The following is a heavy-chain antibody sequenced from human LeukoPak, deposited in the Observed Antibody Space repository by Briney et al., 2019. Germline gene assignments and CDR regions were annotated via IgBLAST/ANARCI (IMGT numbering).Heavy chain of an antibody. CDR2: ISYDGSNK. Sequence: PGGSLRLSCAASGFTFSSYGMHWVRQAPGKGLEWVAVISYDGSNKYYADSVKGRFTISRDNSKDTLYLQMNSLRAEDTAVYYCAKDLDAWGQGTLVTVSS. V-gene: IGHV3-30*18. J-gene: IGHJ5*02. CDR1: GFTFSSYG. CDR3: AKDLDA. D-gene: IGHD1-1*01.